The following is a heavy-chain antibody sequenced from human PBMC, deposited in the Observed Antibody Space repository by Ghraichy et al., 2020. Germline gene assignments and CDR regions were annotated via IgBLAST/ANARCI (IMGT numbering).Heavy chain of an antibody. CDR1: GFTFSSYA. CDR3: AKVGNYYDSSGPIDEFQH. V-gene: IGHV3-23*01. D-gene: IGHD3-22*01. Sequence: GESLNISRAASGFTFSSYAMSWVRQAPGKGLEWVSAISGSGGSTYYADSVKGRFTISRDNSKNTLYLQMNSLRAEDTAVYYCAKVGNYYDSSGPIDEFQHWGQGTLVTVSS. CDR2: ISGSGGST. J-gene: IGHJ1*01.